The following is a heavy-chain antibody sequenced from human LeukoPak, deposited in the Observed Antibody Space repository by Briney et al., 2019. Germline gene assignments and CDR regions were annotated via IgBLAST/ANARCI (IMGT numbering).Heavy chain of an antibody. D-gene: IGHD5-12*01. CDR1: GFTFSSYA. Sequence: GGSLRLFCAASGFTFSSYAMSWVRQAPGKGLEWVSAISGSGGSTYYADSVKGRFTISRDNSENTLYLQMNSLRAEDTAVYYCAKAHIVPTPPQGWGQGTLVTVSS. CDR2: ISGSGGST. CDR3: AKAHIVPTPPQG. J-gene: IGHJ4*02. V-gene: IGHV3-23*01.